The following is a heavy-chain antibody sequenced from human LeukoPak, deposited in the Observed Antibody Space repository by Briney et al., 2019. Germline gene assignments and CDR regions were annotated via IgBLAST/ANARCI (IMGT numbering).Heavy chain of an antibody. CDR2: INQDGSET. J-gene: IGHJ4*02. V-gene: IGHV3-7*01. CDR1: GFTFSSYW. Sequence: PGGSLRLSCAASGFTFSSYWMNWVRQAPGKGLEWVANINQDGSETYYVDSVKGRFSISRDNAKNSVYLQMNSLRAEDTAVYYCATVRGYDSRDLDYWGQGTLVTVSS. D-gene: IGHD5-12*01. CDR3: ATVRGYDSRDLDY.